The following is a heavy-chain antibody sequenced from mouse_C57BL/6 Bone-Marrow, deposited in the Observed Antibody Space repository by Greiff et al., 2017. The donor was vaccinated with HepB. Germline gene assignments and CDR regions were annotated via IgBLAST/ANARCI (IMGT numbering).Heavy chain of an antibody. CDR2: IRSKSNNYAT. CDR1: GFSFNTYA. CDR3: VRHEGGYEDYYAMDY. J-gene: IGHJ4*01. Sequence: EVKVVESGGGLVQPKGSLKLSCAASGFSFNTYAMNWVRQAPGKGLEWVARIRSKSNNYATYYADSVKDRFTISRDDSESMLYLQMNNLKTEDTAMYYCVRHEGGYEDYYAMDYWGQGTSVTVSS. D-gene: IGHD2-2*01. V-gene: IGHV10-1*01.